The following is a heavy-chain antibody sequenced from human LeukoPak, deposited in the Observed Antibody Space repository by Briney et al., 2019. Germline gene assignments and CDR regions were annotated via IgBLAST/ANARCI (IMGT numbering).Heavy chain of an antibody. CDR2: IIPIFGTA. CDR1: GGTFSSYA. V-gene: IGHV1-69*13. D-gene: IGHD1-26*01. Sequence: GASVKVSCKASGGTFSSYAISWVRQAPGQGLEWMGGIIPIFGTANYAQKFQGRVTITADESTSTAYMELSSLRSEDTAVYYCARAPGGSYYLGAFDIWGQGTMVTVSS. J-gene: IGHJ3*02. CDR3: ARAPGGSYYLGAFDI.